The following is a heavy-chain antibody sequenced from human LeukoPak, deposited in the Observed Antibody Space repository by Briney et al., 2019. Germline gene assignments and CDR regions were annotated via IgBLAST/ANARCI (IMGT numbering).Heavy chain of an antibody. Sequence: GGSLRLSCAASGFTFSGYSMNWVRQAPGKGLEWVSSISSSSSYIYYADSVKGRFTISRDNAKNSLYLQMNSLRAEDTAVYYCAREVGATGPDYWGQGTLVTVSS. V-gene: IGHV3-21*01. J-gene: IGHJ4*02. CDR2: ISSSSSYI. CDR1: GFTFSGYS. D-gene: IGHD1-26*01. CDR3: AREVGATGPDY.